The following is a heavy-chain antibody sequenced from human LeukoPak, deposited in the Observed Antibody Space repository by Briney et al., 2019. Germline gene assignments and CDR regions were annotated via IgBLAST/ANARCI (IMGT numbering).Heavy chain of an antibody. CDR2: ISYDGSNK. D-gene: IGHD3-22*01. CDR3: XXXXXTHYDSSSFYGDSCFDY. CDR1: GFTFSSYA. J-gene: IGHJ4*02. V-gene: IGHV3-30*04. Sequence: PGRSLRLSCAASGFTFSSYAMHWVRQAPGKGLEWVALISYDGSNKYYADSVKARFIISRDNSKNTVYLQMNGLRAEDTAVYYXXXXXXTHYDSSSFYGDSCFDYWGQGIPVTVSS.